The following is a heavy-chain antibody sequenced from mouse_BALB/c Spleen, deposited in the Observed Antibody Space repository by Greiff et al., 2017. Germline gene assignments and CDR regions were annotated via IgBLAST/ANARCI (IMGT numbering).Heavy chain of an antibody. V-gene: IGHV14-3*02. CDR2: IDPANGNT. Sequence: VQLQQSGAELVKPGASVKLSCTASGFNIKDTYMHWVKQRPEQGLEWIGRIDPANGNTKYDPKFQGKATITADTSSNTAYLQLSSLTSEDTAVYYCARSQANWDYAMDYWGQGTSVTVSS. CDR3: ARSQANWDYAMDY. J-gene: IGHJ4*01. CDR1: GFNIKDTY. D-gene: IGHD4-1*01.